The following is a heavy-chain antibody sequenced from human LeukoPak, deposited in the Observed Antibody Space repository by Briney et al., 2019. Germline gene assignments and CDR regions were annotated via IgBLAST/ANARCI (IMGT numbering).Heavy chain of an antibody. D-gene: IGHD3-22*01. CDR1: GFTFSSYA. CDR2: ISGSGGST. Sequence: GGSLRLSCAASGFTFSSYAMSWVRQAPGKGLEWVSAISGSGGSTYYADSVKGRFTISRDNSKNTLYLQMNSLRAEDTAVYYCAKGALPYDSSGYHYYGMDVWGQGTTVTVSS. V-gene: IGHV3-23*01. CDR3: AKGALPYDSSGYHYYGMDV. J-gene: IGHJ6*02.